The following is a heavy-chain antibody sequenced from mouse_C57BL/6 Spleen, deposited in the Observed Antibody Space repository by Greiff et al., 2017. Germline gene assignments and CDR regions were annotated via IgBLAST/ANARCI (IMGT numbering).Heavy chain of an antibody. Sequence: QVQLQQSGAELARPGASVKLSCKASGYTFTSYGISWVKQRTGQGLEWIGEIYPRSGNTYYNEKFKGKDTLTADKSSSTAYMELRSLTSEDSAVYFCARFYYGSSPLYAMDYWGQGASVTVSS. CDR3: ARFYYGSSPLYAMDY. V-gene: IGHV1-81*01. CDR1: GYTFTSYG. J-gene: IGHJ4*01. CDR2: IYPRSGNT. D-gene: IGHD1-1*01.